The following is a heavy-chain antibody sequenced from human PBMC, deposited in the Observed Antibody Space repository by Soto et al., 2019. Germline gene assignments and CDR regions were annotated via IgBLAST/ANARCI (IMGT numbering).Heavy chain of an antibody. J-gene: IGHJ6*03. Sequence: SETLSLTCTVSGGSISSYYWSWIRQPPGKGLEWIGYIYYSGSTNYNPSLKSQVTISVDTSKNQFSLKLSSVTAADTAVYYCARVNGWFGELLDYYYYMDVWGKGTTVTVSS. CDR3: ARVNGWFGELLDYYYYMDV. CDR1: GGSISSYY. D-gene: IGHD3-10*01. V-gene: IGHV4-59*01. CDR2: IYYSGST.